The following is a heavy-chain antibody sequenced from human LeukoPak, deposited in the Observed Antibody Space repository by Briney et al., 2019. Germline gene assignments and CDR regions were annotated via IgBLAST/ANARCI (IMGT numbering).Heavy chain of an antibody. V-gene: IGHV3-23*01. CDR1: GFTFSSYG. Sequence: GGSLRLSCAASGFTFSSYGMSWVRQAPGKGLEWVSAISGSGGSTYYADSVKGRFTISRDNSKNTLYLQMNSLRAEDTAVYYCAQWSSGWHTPADYWGQGTLVTVSS. J-gene: IGHJ4*02. D-gene: IGHD6-19*01. CDR2: ISGSGGST. CDR3: AQWSSGWHTPADY.